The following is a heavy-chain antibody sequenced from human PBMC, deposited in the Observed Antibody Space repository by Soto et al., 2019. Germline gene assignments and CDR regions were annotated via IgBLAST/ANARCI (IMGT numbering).Heavy chain of an antibody. CDR1: GGSMSGYY. CDR3: ARSIAVPSSHIDH. V-gene: IGHV4-59*01. J-gene: IGHJ4*02. CDR2: AYYTGST. D-gene: IGHD6-6*01. Sequence: PSETLSLTCRVSGGSMSGYYWSWIRQAPGKGLEWIGYAYYTGSTNYNPSLQSRVTISVDTSNKQFSLSLRLVTAADTAVHFCARSIAVPSSHIDHWGQGIRVTVSS.